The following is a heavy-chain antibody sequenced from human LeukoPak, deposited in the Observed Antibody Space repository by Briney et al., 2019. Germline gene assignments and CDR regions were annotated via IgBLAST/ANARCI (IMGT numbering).Heavy chain of an antibody. Sequence: ASVKVSCKASGYTFTSYGISWVRQARGQGLEWMGWISGYNGNTNNAQKFQGRVTITRNTSISTAYMELSSLRSEDTAVYYCARVIGYSSGWYAFDIWGQGTMVTVSS. J-gene: IGHJ3*02. D-gene: IGHD6-19*01. CDR2: ISGYNGNT. V-gene: IGHV1-18*01. CDR3: ARVIGYSSGWYAFDI. CDR1: GYTFTSYG.